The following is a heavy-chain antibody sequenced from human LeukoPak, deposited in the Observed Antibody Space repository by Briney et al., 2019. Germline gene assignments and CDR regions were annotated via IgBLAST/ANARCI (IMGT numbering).Heavy chain of an antibody. Sequence: SETLSLTCAVYGGSFSGYYWSWIRQPPGKGLEWIGEINHSGSTNCNPSLKSRVTISVDTSKNQFSLKLSSVTAADTAVYYCARVWENYYYYYMDVWGKGTTVTVSS. D-gene: IGHD1-26*01. V-gene: IGHV4-34*01. CDR2: INHSGST. J-gene: IGHJ6*03. CDR1: GGSFSGYY. CDR3: ARVWENYYYYYMDV.